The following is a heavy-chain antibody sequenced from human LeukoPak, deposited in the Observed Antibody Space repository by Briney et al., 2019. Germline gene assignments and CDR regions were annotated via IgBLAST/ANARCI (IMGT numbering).Heavy chain of an antibody. D-gene: IGHD7-27*01. CDR3: VRGPPNWGFDY. V-gene: IGHV1-8*01. J-gene: IGHJ4*02. CDR2: MGSNSGDT. Sequence: ASVKVSCKASGYTFTNYDINWVRQATGQGLEWTGWMGSNSGDTGYAQKFQDRVTMTRDTFISTAYMELNSVRSEDTAVYYCVRGPPNWGFDYWGQGTLVTVSS. CDR1: GYTFTNYD.